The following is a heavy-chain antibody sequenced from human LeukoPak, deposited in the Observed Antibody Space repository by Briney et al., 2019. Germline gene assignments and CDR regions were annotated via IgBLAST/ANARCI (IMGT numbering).Heavy chain of an antibody. J-gene: IGHJ4*02. Sequence: GGSLRLSCAASGFTVSSNYMSWVRQAPGKGLEWVSVIYSGGSTYYADSVKGRFTISRDNSKNTLFLHMNSLRAEDTAVYYCVRAIVGATGFDYWGQGTLVTVSS. CDR3: VRAIVGATGFDY. CDR2: IYSGGST. D-gene: IGHD1-26*01. CDR1: GFTVSSNY. V-gene: IGHV3-53*01.